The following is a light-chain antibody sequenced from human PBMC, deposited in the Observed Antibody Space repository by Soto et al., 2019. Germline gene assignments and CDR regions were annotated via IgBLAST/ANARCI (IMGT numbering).Light chain of an antibody. CDR1: QSVSSSY. CDR3: QQYGSL. CDR2: GAS. V-gene: IGKV3-20*01. J-gene: IGKJ4*01. Sequence: EIVLTQSLGTVSLSPGERATLSCRASQSVSSSYLAWYQQKPGQAPRLLIYGASSRATGIPDRFSGSGSGTDFTLTISRLEPEDFAVYYCQQYGSLFGGGTKVEIK.